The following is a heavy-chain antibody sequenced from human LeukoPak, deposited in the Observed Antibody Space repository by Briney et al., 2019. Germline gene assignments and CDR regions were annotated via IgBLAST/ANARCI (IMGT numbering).Heavy chain of an antibody. CDR2: IHSDGKT. CDR1: GFTVSNNY. Sequence: PWGSLRLSCAVSGFTVSNNYMSWVRQAPGKGLEWVSVIHSDGKTYYADSVKGRFTISRDNSKNSLDLQMNSLRAEDTAVYYCARDKRFLHWYFDLWGRGTLVTVSS. J-gene: IGHJ2*01. D-gene: IGHD3-3*01. CDR3: ARDKRFLHWYFDL. V-gene: IGHV3-66*01.